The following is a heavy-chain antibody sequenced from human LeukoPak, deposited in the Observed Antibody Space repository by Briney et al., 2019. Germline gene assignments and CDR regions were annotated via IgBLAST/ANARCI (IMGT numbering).Heavy chain of an antibody. CDR3: ARDVGRYYGSGSYFRYFDY. CDR1: GFTVSSNY. J-gene: IGHJ4*02. V-gene: IGHV3-53*01. Sequence: GGSLTLSCAASGFTVSSNYMSWVRQAPGKGLEWVSVIYSGGSTYYADSVKGRFTISRDNSKNTLYLQVNTLSAEDTAVYYCARDVGRYYGSGSYFRYFDYWGQGTLVTVSS. D-gene: IGHD3-10*01. CDR2: IYSGGST.